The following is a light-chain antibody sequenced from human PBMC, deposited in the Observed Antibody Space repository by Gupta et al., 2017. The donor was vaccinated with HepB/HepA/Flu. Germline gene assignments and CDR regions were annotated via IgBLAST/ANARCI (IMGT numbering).Light chain of an antibody. J-gene: IGLJ2*01. Sequence: QSALTQPPSASGSPGQSVTISCTGTSSDVGGYNYVSWYQQHPGKATKLMIYEVSKRPSGVPDRFSGSKSGNTASLTFSGLQAEDEADYYGSSYAGSVVFGGGTKLTVL. CDR3: SSYAGSVV. CDR1: SSDVGGYNY. V-gene: IGLV2-8*01. CDR2: EVS.